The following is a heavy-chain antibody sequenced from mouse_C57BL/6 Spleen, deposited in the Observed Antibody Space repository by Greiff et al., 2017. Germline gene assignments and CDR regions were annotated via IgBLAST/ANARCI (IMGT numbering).Heavy chain of an antibody. V-gene: IGHV5-9*01. CDR1: GFTFSSYT. J-gene: IGHJ3*01. Sequence: DVMLVESGGGLVKPGGSLKLSCAASGFTFSSYTMSWVRQTPEKRLEWVATISGGGGNTYYPDSVKGRFTISRDNAKNTLYLQMSSLRSEDTALYYCARQAAWFAYWGQGTLVTVSA. CDR3: ARQAAWFAY. CDR2: ISGGGGNT.